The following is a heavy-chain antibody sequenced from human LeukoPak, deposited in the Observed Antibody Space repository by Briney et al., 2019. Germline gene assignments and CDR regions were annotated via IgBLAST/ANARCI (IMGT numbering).Heavy chain of an antibody. J-gene: IGHJ4*02. V-gene: IGHV3-48*02. CDR2: ITSRSTI. Sequence: GGSLRLSCAASGFAFSTYGMNRVRQAPGKGLEWVSYITSRSTIYYADSVKGRFTISRDNVKNSLYLETNSLRDDDTAVYYCARRVSGSYLDYWGQGILVTVSS. CDR1: GFAFSTYG. CDR3: ARRVSGSYLDY. D-gene: IGHD3-10*01.